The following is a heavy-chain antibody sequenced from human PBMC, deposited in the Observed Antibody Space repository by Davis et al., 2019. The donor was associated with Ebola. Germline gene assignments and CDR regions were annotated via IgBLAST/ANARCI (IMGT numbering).Heavy chain of an antibody. CDR2: INPNSGGT. CDR3: ARDWDPAAKADV. D-gene: IGHD1-26*01. V-gene: IGHV1-2*02. Sequence: ASVKVSCKASGYTFTGYYMHWVRQAPGQGLEWMGWINPNSGGTKYAQRFQGRVTMTRDTSISTAYMELSRLRSDDTAVYYCARDWDPAAKADVWGQGTTVTVSS. CDR1: GYTFTGYY. J-gene: IGHJ6*02.